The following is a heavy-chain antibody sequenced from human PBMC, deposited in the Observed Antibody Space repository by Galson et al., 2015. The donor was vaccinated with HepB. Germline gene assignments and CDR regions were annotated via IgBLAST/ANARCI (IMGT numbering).Heavy chain of an antibody. CDR2: IYWDDDK. CDR1: GFSLSTSGVG. V-gene: IGHV2-5*02. Sequence: PALVKPTQTLTLTCTFSGFSLSTSGVGVGWIRQPPGKALEWLALIYWDDDKRYSPSLKSRLTITKDTSKNQVVLTMTNMDPVDTATYYCAHSRERYCNSTSCYRWFDPWGQGTLVTVSS. J-gene: IGHJ5*02. D-gene: IGHD2-2*02. CDR3: AHSRERYCNSTSCYRWFDP.